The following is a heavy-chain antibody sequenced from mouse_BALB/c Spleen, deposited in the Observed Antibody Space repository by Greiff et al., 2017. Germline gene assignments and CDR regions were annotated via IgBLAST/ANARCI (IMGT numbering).Heavy chain of an antibody. V-gene: IGHV7-1*02. CDR3: ARDLYDGYYGGFAY. Sequence: EVKLMESGGGLVQPGGSLRLSCATSGFTFSDFYMEWVRQPPGKRLEWIAASRNKANDYTTEYSASVKGRFIVSRDTSQSILYLQMNALRAEDTAIYYCARDLYDGYYGGFAYWGQGTLVTVSA. J-gene: IGHJ3*01. CDR1: GFTFSDFY. D-gene: IGHD2-3*01. CDR2: SRNKANDYTT.